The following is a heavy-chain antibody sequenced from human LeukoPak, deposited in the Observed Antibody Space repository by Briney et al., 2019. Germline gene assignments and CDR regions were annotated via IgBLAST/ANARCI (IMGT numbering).Heavy chain of an antibody. CDR2: MHHSGRT. Sequence: SETLSLTCAISGASISSTNWWIWVRQPPGQGLEWIGEMHHSGRTNYNPSLKSRITISVDKSKNQVFLRLNSVAAADTALYYCARAQEGCSRASCYLEPWGQGTLVTVSS. CDR1: GASISSTNW. CDR3: ARAQEGCSRASCYLEP. V-gene: IGHV4-4*02. D-gene: IGHD2-2*01. J-gene: IGHJ5*02.